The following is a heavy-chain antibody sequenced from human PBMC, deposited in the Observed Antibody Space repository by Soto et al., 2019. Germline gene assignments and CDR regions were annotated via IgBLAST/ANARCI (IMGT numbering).Heavy chain of an antibody. CDR1: GGSISSYY. J-gene: IGHJ6*03. CDR2: IYYSGST. CDR3: ARHGVATITAYYYMDV. V-gene: IGHV4-59*08. Sequence: SETLSLTCNVSGGSISSYYWSWIRQPPGKGLEWIGYIYYSGSTNYNPSLKSRVTISVDTSKNQFSLKLSSVTAADTAVYYCARHGVATITAYYYMDVWGKGTTVTVSS. D-gene: IGHD5-12*01.